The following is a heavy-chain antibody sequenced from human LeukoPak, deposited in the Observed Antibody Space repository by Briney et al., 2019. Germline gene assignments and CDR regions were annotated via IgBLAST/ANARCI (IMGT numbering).Heavy chain of an antibody. CDR2: IYYSGST. CDR3: AKDLEQGKGYQ. Sequence: SETLSLTCTVSGGSISSSSYYWGWIRQPPGKGLEWIGSIYYSGSTYYNPSLKSRVTISVDTSKNQFSLKLSSVTAADTAVYYCAKDLEQGKGYQWGQGTRVTVSS. D-gene: IGHD5-18*01. CDR1: GGSISSSSYY. J-gene: IGHJ4*02. V-gene: IGHV4-39*07.